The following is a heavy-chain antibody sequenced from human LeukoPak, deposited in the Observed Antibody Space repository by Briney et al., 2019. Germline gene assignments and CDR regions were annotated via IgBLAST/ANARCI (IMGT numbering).Heavy chain of an antibody. Sequence: SETLSLTCTVSGGSISSYYWSWIRQPPGKGQEWIGYIYYSGSTNYNPSLKSRVTISVDTSKNQFSLKLSSVTAADTAVYYCARDSEGYYDSSGYFTNDAFDIWGQGTMVTVSS. J-gene: IGHJ3*02. D-gene: IGHD3-22*01. CDR3: ARDSEGYYDSSGYFTNDAFDI. CDR2: IYYSGST. CDR1: GGSISSYY. V-gene: IGHV4-59*01.